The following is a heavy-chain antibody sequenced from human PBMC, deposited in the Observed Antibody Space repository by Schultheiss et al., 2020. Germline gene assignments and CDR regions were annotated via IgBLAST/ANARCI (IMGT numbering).Heavy chain of an antibody. D-gene: IGHD3-16*01. CDR1: EFTFSSYA. CDR3: AKGQRRIMITFGGVITTYDY. CDR2: ISYDGSNK. J-gene: IGHJ4*02. Sequence: GGSLRLSCAASEFTFSSYAMSWVRQAPGKGLEWVAVISYDGSNKYYADSVKGRFTISRDNSKNTLYLQMNSLRAEDTAVYYCAKGQRRIMITFGGVITTYDYWGQGTLVTVSS. V-gene: IGHV3-30*18.